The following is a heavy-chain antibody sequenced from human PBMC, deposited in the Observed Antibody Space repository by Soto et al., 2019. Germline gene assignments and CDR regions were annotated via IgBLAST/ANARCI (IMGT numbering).Heavy chain of an antibody. CDR2: IIPIFGTA. D-gene: IGHD3-22*01. CDR1: GGTFSSYA. CDR3: ARSYYYDSSGYYYYFDY. Sequence: QVQLVQSGAEVKKPGSSVKVSCKASGGTFSSYAISWVRQAPGQGLEWVGGIIPIFGTANYAQKFQGRVTITADESTSTAYMELSSLRSEDTAVYYCARSYYYDSSGYYYYFDYWGQGTLVTVSS. J-gene: IGHJ4*02. V-gene: IGHV1-69*01.